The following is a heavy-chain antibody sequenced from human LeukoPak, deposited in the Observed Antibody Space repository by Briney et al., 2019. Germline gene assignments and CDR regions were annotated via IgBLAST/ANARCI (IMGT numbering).Heavy chain of an antibody. CDR3: ARGRRAYCSSTSCYTFDI. Sequence: ASVKVSCKASGYSFTSYDINWVRQATGQGLEWMGWMNPNSGNTGYAQKFQGRVTMTRNTSISTAYMELSSLRSEDTAVYYCARGRRAYCSSTSCYTFDIWGQGTMVTVSS. V-gene: IGHV1-8*01. D-gene: IGHD2-2*02. CDR2: MNPNSGNT. J-gene: IGHJ3*02. CDR1: GYSFTSYD.